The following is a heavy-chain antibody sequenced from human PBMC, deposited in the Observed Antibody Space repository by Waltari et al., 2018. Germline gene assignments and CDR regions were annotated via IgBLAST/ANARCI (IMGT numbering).Heavy chain of an antibody. Sequence: QLQLQESGSGLVKPSQTLSLTCAVSGGSISSGGYAWSWTRQPPGKGREWIGYIYHSGSTYYTPSLKSRVTISVDRSKNQFSLKLSSVTAADTAVYYCARGYTIGGGYGMDVWGQGTTVTVSS. J-gene: IGHJ6*02. CDR1: GGSISSGGYA. CDR3: ARGYTIGGGYGMDV. D-gene: IGHD3-16*01. CDR2: IYHSGST. V-gene: IGHV4-30-2*01.